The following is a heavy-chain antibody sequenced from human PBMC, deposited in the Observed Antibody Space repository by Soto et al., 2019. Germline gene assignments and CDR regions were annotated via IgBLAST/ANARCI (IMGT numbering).Heavy chain of an antibody. Sequence: ASVKVSCKASGYTFTSYDINWVRQATGQGLEWMGWMNPNSGNTGYAQKFQGRVTMTRNTSISTAYMELSSLRSEDTAVYYCASGRISSITIFGVVTKYYYMDVWGKGTTVTVSS. CDR1: GYTFTSYD. V-gene: IGHV1-8*01. CDR2: MNPNSGNT. CDR3: ASGRISSITIFGVVTKYYYMDV. J-gene: IGHJ6*03. D-gene: IGHD3-3*01.